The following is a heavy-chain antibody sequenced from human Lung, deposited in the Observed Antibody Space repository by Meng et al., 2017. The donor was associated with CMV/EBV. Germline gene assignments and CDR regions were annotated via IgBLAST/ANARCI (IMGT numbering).Heavy chain of an antibody. CDR1: GGSISSGGYY. Sequence: QLQESGPGLVKPSQPLSLTRTVSGGSISSGGYYWTWIRQHPGKGLEWIGYIHSSGSTYYNPSLRSRLTISVDTSKNQFSLKLSSVTAADTAVYYCARASYGSGSPLGESWFDPWGQGTLVTVSS. J-gene: IGHJ5*02. V-gene: IGHV4-31*03. CDR3: ARASYGSGSPLGESWFDP. CDR2: IHSSGST. D-gene: IGHD3-10*01.